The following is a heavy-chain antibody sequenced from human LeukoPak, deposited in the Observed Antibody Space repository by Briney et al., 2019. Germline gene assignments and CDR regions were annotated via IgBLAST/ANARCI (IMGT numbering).Heavy chain of an antibody. J-gene: IGHJ4*02. CDR1: GFPFSASS. CDR2: ISYSGSTI. CDR3: ARDGDGNFDY. Sequence: GGSLRLSFAASGFPFSASSMNWIRPAPGMGLEWVAYISYSGSTIHYADSVKGRFTISRDNAKNSLFLQMNRLRAEDAAVYYCARDGDGNFDYWGQGTLVTVSS. D-gene: IGHD4-17*01. V-gene: IGHV3-48*04.